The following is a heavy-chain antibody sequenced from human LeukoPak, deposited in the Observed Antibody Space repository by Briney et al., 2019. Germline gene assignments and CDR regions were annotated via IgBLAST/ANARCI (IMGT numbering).Heavy chain of an antibody. Sequence: GGSLRLSCEASGFTFSSYDMHWVRQATGKGLEWVSAIGTAGDTYYPGSVKGRFTISRENAKNSLYLQMNSLRAGDTAVYYCARVSPMMNAFDIWGQGTMVTVSS. CDR3: ARVSPMMNAFDI. V-gene: IGHV3-13*01. D-gene: IGHD3-22*01. J-gene: IGHJ3*02. CDR2: IGTAGDT. CDR1: GFTFSSYD.